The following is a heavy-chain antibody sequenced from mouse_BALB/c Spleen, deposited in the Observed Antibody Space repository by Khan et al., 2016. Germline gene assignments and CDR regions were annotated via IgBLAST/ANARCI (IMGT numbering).Heavy chain of an antibody. CDR3: AYRYDAMDY. Sequence: QVQLKQSGAELAKPGASVKMSCKASGYTFTSYWMHWVKQRPGQGLEWIGYINPSTGYTEYNQKFKDKATLTADKSSSTAYMQLSSLTSEDSAVYYCAYRYDAMDYWGQETSVTGSS. V-gene: IGHV1-7*01. D-gene: IGHD2-14*01. J-gene: IGHJ4*01. CDR2: INPSTGYT. CDR1: GYTFTSYW.